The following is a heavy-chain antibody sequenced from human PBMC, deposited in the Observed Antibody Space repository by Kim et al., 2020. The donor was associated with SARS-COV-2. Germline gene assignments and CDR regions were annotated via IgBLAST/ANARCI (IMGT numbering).Heavy chain of an antibody. CDR2: FDPEDGET. V-gene: IGHV1-24*01. CDR3: ATIPGDSSGWYVEPFDY. J-gene: IGHJ4*02. Sequence: ASVKVSCKVSGYTLTELSMHWVRQAPGKGLEWMGGFDPEDGETIYAQKFQGRVTMTEDTSTDTAYMELSSLRSEDTAVYYCATIPGDSSGWYVEPFDYWGQGTLVTVSS. CDR1: GYTLTELS. D-gene: IGHD6-19*01.